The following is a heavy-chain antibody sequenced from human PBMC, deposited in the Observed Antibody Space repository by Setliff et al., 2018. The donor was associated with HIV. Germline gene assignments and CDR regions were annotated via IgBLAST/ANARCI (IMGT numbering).Heavy chain of an antibody. CDR1: GGSIIDSRYF. CDR3: VRHVWSDDFLVPGWFDS. Sequence: LSLTCTVSGGSIIDSRYFWGWIRQPPGKGLEWIGSVYYSGSTYYSSSLKSRVTVSVDTFRIQFSLKLTSVTAADTAVYKCVRHVWSDDFLVPGWFDSWSQGTLVTVSS. V-gene: IGHV4-39*01. CDR2: VYYSGST. D-gene: IGHD3-3*01. J-gene: IGHJ5*01.